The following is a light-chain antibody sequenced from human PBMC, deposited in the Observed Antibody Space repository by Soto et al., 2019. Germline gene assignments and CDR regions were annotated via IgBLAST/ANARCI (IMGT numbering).Light chain of an antibody. J-gene: IGLJ1*01. Sequence: QFALTQPASVSGSPGQSITSSCTGTSSDVGGYNYVSWSQQHPGKAPKLLISEVSNRPSGVSNRFSGSKSGNTASLTISGLQADDEADYYCSSYTASSTLLFGTGTKSPS. CDR2: EVS. V-gene: IGLV2-14*03. CDR3: SSYTASSTLL. CDR1: SSDVGGYNY.